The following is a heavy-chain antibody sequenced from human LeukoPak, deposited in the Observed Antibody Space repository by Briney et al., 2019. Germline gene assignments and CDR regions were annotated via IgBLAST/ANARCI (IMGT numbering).Heavy chain of an antibody. CDR1: GFTFSSYE. CDR3: ASGLMVRGVIIGPIDY. J-gene: IGHJ4*02. D-gene: IGHD3-10*01. CDR2: ISSSGSTI. V-gene: IGHV3-48*03. Sequence: GGSLRLSCAASGFTFSSYEMNWVRQAPGKGLEWVSYISSSGSTIYYTDSVKGRFTISRDNAKNSLYLQMNSLRAEDTAVYYCASGLMVRGVIIGPIDYWGQGTLVTVSS.